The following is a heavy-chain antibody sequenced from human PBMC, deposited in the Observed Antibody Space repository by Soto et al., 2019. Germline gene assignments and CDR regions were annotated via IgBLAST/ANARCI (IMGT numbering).Heavy chain of an antibody. J-gene: IGHJ2*01. D-gene: IGHD6-19*01. CDR2: IYYSGST. CDR1: GGSISSGGYC. Sequence: QVQLQESGPGLVKPSQTLSLTCTVSGGSISSGGYCWSWIRQHPGKGLEWIGYIYYSGSTYYNPSLKSRVTISVDTSKNQFSLKLSSVTAADTAVYYCARDLGSSGWYKYFDLWGRGTLVTVSS. CDR3: ARDLGSSGWYKYFDL. V-gene: IGHV4-31*03.